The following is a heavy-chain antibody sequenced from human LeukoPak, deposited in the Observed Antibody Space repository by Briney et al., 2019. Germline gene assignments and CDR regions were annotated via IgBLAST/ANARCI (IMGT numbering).Heavy chain of an antibody. Sequence: GGSLRLSCAASGFTFSSYAMSWVRQAPGKGLEWASAISGSGGSTYYADSVKGRFTISRDNAKNSLYLQMNSLRAEDTAVYYCAREQYYDILTGSYPGLDYWGQGTLVTVSS. J-gene: IGHJ4*02. V-gene: IGHV3-23*01. D-gene: IGHD3-9*01. CDR3: AREQYYDILTGSYPGLDY. CDR1: GFTFSSYA. CDR2: ISGSGGST.